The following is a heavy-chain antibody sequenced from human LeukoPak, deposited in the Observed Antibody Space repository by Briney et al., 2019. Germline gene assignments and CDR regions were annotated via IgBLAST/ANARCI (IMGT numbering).Heavy chain of an antibody. CDR1: GGSINSYY. D-gene: IGHD2-15*01. V-gene: IGHV4-59*01. CDR3: ARGWTRGTYCSGGSCYSGYYGMDV. J-gene: IGHJ6*02. Sequence: SETLSLTCTVSGGSINSYYWSWIRQPPGKGLEWIGYIYYSGSTNYNPSLESRVAISVDTSKNQFSLKLSSVTAADTAVYYCARGWTRGTYCSGGSCYSGYYGMDVWGQGTTVTVSS. CDR2: IYYSGST.